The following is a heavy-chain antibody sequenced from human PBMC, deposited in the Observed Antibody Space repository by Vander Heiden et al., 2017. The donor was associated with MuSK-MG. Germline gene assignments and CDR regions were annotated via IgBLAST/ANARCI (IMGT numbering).Heavy chain of an antibody. V-gene: IGHV3-15*02. D-gene: IGHD6-6*01. CDR2: IKSKADGGTA. J-gene: IGHJ4*02. Sequence: EVQLVESGGTLVNPGGSLRLACAAPGPILSDAWMSWVRQGPGKGLEWLGRIKSKADGGTADYAAVVKGRFIILRDDSKNTLYLQMNSLKTEDTSLYYCTTDRGVAVRPIFDSWGQGTLVSVSS. CDR3: TTDRGVAVRPIFDS. CDR1: GPILSDAW.